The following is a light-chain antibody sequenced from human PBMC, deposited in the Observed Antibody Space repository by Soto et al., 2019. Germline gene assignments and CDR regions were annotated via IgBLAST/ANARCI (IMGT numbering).Light chain of an antibody. CDR1: SSDVGYYNY. CDR3: QSYDSSLINYV. Sequence: QSVLTQPPSASGSPGQSVTIACTGTSSDVGYYNYVSWYQQPPGKAPKLLIYDVSKRPSGVPDRFSGSKSGNTASLTVSGLQAEDEADYYCQSYDSSLINYVFGTGTKVTVL. CDR2: DVS. J-gene: IGLJ1*01. V-gene: IGLV2-8*01.